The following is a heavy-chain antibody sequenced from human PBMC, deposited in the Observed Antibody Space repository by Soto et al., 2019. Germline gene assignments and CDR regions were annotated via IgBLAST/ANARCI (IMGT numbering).Heavy chain of an antibody. J-gene: IGHJ3*02. CDR2: ISAYNGNK. V-gene: IGHV1-18*01. Sequence: ASVKVSCQASGYSFTSYGIAWVRQAPGQGLEWMGWISAYNGNKNYAQKLQGRVTMTTDTSTSTAYMELRSLRSEDTAVYYCARVYDYDSGLPGAFDIWGQGAMVTVSS. D-gene: IGHD3-22*01. CDR1: GYSFTSYG. CDR3: ARVYDYDSGLPGAFDI.